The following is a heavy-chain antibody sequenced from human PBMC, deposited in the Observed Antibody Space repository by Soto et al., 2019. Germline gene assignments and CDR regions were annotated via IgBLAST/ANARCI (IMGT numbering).Heavy chain of an antibody. D-gene: IGHD3-22*01. CDR3: AKDKDSSGYPGLFDY. CDR2: ISWDGGST. J-gene: IGHJ4*02. CDR1: GFTFDDYT. Sequence: GGSLRLSRAAPGFTFDDYTMHWVRQAPGKGLEWVSLISWDGGSTYYADSVKGRFTISRDNSKNSLYLQMNSLRTEDTALYYCAKDKDSSGYPGLFDYWGQGTLVTVSS. V-gene: IGHV3-43*01.